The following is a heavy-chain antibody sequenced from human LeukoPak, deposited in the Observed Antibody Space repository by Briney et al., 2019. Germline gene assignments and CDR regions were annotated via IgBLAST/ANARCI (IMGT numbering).Heavy chain of an antibody. Sequence: GGSLRLSCAASGFTFSSYAMHWVRQAPGKGLEYVSAISSNGGSTYYANSVKGRFTISRDNSKNTLYLQMGSLRAEDMAVYYCARDEGEGWFGEPYGMDVWGQGTTVTVSS. J-gene: IGHJ6*02. CDR1: GFTFSSYA. V-gene: IGHV3-64*01. D-gene: IGHD3-10*01. CDR3: ARDEGEGWFGEPYGMDV. CDR2: ISSNGGST.